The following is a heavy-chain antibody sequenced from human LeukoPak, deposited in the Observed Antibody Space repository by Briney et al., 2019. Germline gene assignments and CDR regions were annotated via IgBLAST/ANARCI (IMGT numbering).Heavy chain of an antibody. Sequence: PGGSLRLSCAASGFTVSSNYMSWVRQAPGKGLEWVSVNYSGGSTYYADSVKGRFTISRDNSKNTLYLQMNSLRAEDTAVYYCARSTLYYYYGMDVWGQGTTVTVSS. J-gene: IGHJ6*02. CDR3: ARSTLYYYYGMDV. V-gene: IGHV3-66*01. CDR2: NYSGGST. CDR1: GFTVSSNY. D-gene: IGHD2-2*01.